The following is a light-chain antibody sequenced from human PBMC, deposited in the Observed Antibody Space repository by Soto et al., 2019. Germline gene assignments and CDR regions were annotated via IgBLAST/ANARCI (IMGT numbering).Light chain of an antibody. J-gene: IGLJ2*01. CDR2: EVT. Sequence: QSALTQPASVSGSPGQSITISRTGTSGDVGGFDSVSWYQHHPGKAPKLVIYEVTNRPSGVSNRFSGSKSGYTASLTISGLQAEDEADYYCSSYTSRSTPIFGGGTQLTVL. CDR3: SSYTSRSTPI. V-gene: IGLV2-14*01. CDR1: SGDVGGFDS.